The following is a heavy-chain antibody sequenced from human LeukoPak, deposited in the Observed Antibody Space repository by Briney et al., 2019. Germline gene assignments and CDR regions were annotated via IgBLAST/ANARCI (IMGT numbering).Heavy chain of an antibody. CDR3: AKMRTPTAHSGDAFDT. V-gene: IGHV3-30*18. CDR1: GFTFSSYG. CDR2: ISYDGSNK. Sequence: GGPLRLSCAASGFTFSSYGIHWVRQAPGKGLEWVAVISYDGSNKYYVDSVKGRFTISRDNSKNTLNLQMNSLRAEDTAVYYCAKMRTPTAHSGDAFDTWGQGTMVTVSS. D-gene: IGHD4-17*01. J-gene: IGHJ3*02.